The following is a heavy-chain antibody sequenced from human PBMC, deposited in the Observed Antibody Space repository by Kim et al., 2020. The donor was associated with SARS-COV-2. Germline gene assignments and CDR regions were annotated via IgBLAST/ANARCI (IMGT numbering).Heavy chain of an antibody. V-gene: IGHV5-51*01. Sequence: RYSRAFKGQVTISADKSISTAYLQGSRLKASDTAMYYCARHKQWGDAFDIWGQGTMVTVSS. J-gene: IGHJ3*02. D-gene: IGHD6-19*01. CDR3: ARHKQWGDAFDI.